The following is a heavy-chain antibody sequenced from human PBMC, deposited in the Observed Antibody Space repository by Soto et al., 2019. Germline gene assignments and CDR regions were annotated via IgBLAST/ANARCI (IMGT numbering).Heavy chain of an antibody. CDR3: ARDRIAAPSGLAAAVTGWFAP. CDR1: GGSSSSYY. J-gene: IGHJ5*02. Sequence: PSETRSLPTPVAGGSSSSYYLSWIRKQDGKGLEGIGRIYTSGSTNYNPSLKSRVTMSVDTSKNQFSLKLSSVTAADTAVYYCARDRIAAPSGLAAAVTGWFAPWVKRTLVTVSS. V-gene: IGHV4-4*07. CDR2: IYTSGST. D-gene: IGHD6-13*01.